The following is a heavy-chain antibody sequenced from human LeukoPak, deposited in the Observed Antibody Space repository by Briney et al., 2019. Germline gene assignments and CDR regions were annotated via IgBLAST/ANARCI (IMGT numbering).Heavy chain of an antibody. D-gene: IGHD6-13*01. CDR2: IKQDGSEK. J-gene: IGHJ5*02. CDR1: GFTFSSYW. V-gene: IGHV3-7*03. CDR3: ARDVSGDSSSRYWFDP. Sequence: GGSLRLSCAASGFTFSSYWMSWVRQAPGKGLEWVANIKQDGSEKYYVDSVKGRFTISRDNAKNSLYLQMNSLRAEDTAVYYCARDVSGDSSSRYWFDPWGQGTLVTVSS.